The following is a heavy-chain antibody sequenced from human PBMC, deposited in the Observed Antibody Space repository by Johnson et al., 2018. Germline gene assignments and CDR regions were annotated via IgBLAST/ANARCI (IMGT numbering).Heavy chain of an antibody. CDR3: ARVSIFGDAFDI. Sequence: EVQLLESGGGLVKPGGSLRLSCAASGFTFSSYSMNWVRQAPGKGLEWVSVIYSGGGPYYADPVKGRFTISKDMSKNTRYLQMNSRGAEGTAGYYCARVSIFGDAFDIWGQGTMVTVSS. CDR1: GFTFSSYS. J-gene: IGHJ3*02. V-gene: IGHV3-66*02. D-gene: IGHD2/OR15-2a*01. CDR2: IYSGGGP.